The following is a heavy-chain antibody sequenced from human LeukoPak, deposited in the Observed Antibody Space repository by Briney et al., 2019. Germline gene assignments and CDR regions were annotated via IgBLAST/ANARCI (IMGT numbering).Heavy chain of an antibody. CDR2: ISWNSGSI. D-gene: IGHD3-9*01. V-gene: IGHV3-20*04. CDR1: GFTFSSYA. J-gene: IGHJ4*02. Sequence: GGSLRLSCAASGFTFSSYAMSWVRQAPGKGLEWVSGISWNSGSIGYADSVKGRFTISRDNAKNSLYLQMNSLRAEDTAVYYCARDNDPGYYFDYWGQGTLVTVSS. CDR3: ARDNDPGYYFDY.